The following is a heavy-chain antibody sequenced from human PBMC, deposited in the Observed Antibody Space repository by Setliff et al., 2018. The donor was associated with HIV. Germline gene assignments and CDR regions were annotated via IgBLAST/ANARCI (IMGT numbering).Heavy chain of an antibody. CDR2: MNHESTEA. J-gene: IGHJ4*02. Sequence: GGSLRLSCGASGFSFGMYWMSWVRQAPGKGLEWVANMNHESTEAHYVDSVKGRFTIHRDNAKKVLFLQMNSLRGEDSAIYYCVGGIGWGFDYWGQGILVTVSS. D-gene: IGHD6-19*01. V-gene: IGHV3-7*01. CDR1: GFSFGMYW. CDR3: VGGIGWGFDY.